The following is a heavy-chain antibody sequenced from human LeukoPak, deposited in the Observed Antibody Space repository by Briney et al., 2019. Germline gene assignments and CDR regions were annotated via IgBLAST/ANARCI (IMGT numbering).Heavy chain of an antibody. Sequence: GASVKVSCKASGYTFSDYYMHWVRLAPGQGLEWMGRIIPILGIANYAQKFQGRVTITADKSTSTAYMELSSLRSEDTAVYYCARGDIAVAGTHFDYWGQGTLSPSPQ. D-gene: IGHD6-19*01. CDR2: IIPILGIA. CDR3: ARGDIAVAGTHFDY. J-gene: IGHJ4*02. CDR1: GYTFSDYY. V-gene: IGHV1-69*04.